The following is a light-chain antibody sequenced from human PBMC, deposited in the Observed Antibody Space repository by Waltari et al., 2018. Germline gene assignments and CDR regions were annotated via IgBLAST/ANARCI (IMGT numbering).Light chain of an antibody. V-gene: IGKV3-11*01. J-gene: IGKJ4*01. CDR2: DTS. CDR1: QSVSNY. CDR3: QQRRTWPLT. Sequence: DIVLTQSPATLSLSPGERATLSCWASQSVSNYLAWYQQKPGQAPRLLIYDTSNRATGIPARFSGSGFGTDFTLTITSLEPEDFAVYYCQQRRTWPLTFGGGTKVEIK.